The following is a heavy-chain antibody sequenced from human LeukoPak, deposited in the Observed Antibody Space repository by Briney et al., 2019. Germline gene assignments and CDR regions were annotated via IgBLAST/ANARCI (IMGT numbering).Heavy chain of an antibody. Sequence: SQTLSLTCTVSGGSISSGGYYWSWIRQHPGKGLEWIGYIYYSGSTYYNPSLKSRLSISADMSQNKFSLNLSSVTAADTAVYYCARYEYARSDNTGLRYFHHWGQGTLVTVSS. CDR3: ARYEYARSDNTGLRYFHH. D-gene: IGHD3-16*01. CDR2: IYYSGST. CDR1: GGSISSGGYY. J-gene: IGHJ1*01. V-gene: IGHV4-30-4*08.